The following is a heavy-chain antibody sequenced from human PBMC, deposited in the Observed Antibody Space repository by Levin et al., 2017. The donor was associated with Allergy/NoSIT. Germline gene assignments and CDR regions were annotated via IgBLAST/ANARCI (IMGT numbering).Heavy chain of an antibody. CDR3: ARDLEDFSGYKPYCYMDV. CDR2: IYVTGST. J-gene: IGHJ6*03. Sequence: SETLSLTCSVSGDSISRGFYYWSWIRQPAGEGLEWIGRIYVTGSTTYSPSLKSRVTISLDRSKEQVSLKIKSVTAADTAVYYCARDLEDFSGYKPYCYMDVWGKGTTVTVSS. V-gene: IGHV4-61*02. D-gene: IGHD5-12*01. CDR1: GDSISRGFYY.